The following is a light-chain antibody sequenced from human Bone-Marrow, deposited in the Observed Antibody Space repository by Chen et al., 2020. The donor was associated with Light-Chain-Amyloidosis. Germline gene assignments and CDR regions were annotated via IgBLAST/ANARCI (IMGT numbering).Light chain of an antibody. J-gene: IGLJ3*02. CDR1: RSNVGANG. Sequence: QSVLTQPPSASGTPGQRVTISCSGGRSNVGANGVNWYQQLPGAAPKLPIFDTNRRPSGLPARFSASTSGSSASLGIGDLQSEDEAHYCCAPWDGRLNGWVFGGGTRLTVL. CDR2: DTN. CDR3: APWDGRLNGWV. V-gene: IGLV1-44*01.